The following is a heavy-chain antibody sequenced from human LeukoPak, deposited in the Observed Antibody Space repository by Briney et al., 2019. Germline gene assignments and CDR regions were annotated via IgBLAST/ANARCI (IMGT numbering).Heavy chain of an antibody. J-gene: IGHJ4*02. CDR3: AGDYNFLTGLNY. D-gene: IGHD3-9*01. CDR1: GLTFSGSG. Sequence: GGSLRFSCAASGLTFSGSGIHWVRQASGKGLEWLGRIGRQGDSDATRYAASLKGKFTISRVDSRNTAYLQMNSLKTEDTAVYYCAGDYNFLTGLNYWGQGTLVTVSS. V-gene: IGHV3-73*01. CDR2: IGRQGDSDAT.